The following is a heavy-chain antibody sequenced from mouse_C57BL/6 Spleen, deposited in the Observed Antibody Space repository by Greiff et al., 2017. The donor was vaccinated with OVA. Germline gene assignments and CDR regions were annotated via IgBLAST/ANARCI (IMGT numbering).Heavy chain of an antibody. V-gene: IGHV5-12*01. Sequence: EVKLMESGGGLVQPGGSLKLSCAASGFTFSDYYMYWVRQTPEKRLEWVAYISNGGGSTYYPDTVKGRFTISRDNAKNTLYLQMSRLKSEDTAMYYCARQDYYYGISSYAMDYWGQGTSVTVSS. CDR1: GFTFSDYY. J-gene: IGHJ4*01. D-gene: IGHD1-1*01. CDR3: ARQDYYYGISSYAMDY. CDR2: ISNGGGST.